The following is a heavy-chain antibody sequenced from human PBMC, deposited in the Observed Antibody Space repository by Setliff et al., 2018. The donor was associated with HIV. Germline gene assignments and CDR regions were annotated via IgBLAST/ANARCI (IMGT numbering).Heavy chain of an antibody. J-gene: IGHJ4*02. V-gene: IGHV3-23*01. Sequence: PGGSLRLSCAAPGFTFSNYAMSWVRQAPGEGLEWVSAILSTGERTFYADSVKGRFTISRDNSKNTVYLQMNSLRAEDTAEYYCAKELAASGLGYFDSWGRGILVTVSS. CDR1: GFTFSNYA. CDR2: ILSTGERT. D-gene: IGHD3-22*01. CDR3: AKELAASGLGYFDS.